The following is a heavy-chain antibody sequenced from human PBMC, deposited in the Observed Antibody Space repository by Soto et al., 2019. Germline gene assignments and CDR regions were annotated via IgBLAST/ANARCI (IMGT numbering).Heavy chain of an antibody. V-gene: IGHV4-39*01. J-gene: IGHJ4*02. Sequence: QLQLQESGPGLVKPSETLSLTCTVSGGSISSSSYYWGWIRQPPGKGLEWIGNIYYSGSTYYNPSLKSRVTISVDTSKNQCSLKLSSVTAADTAVYYCASLSGYYYADFDYWGQGTLVTVSS. CDR3: ASLSGYYYADFDY. D-gene: IGHD3-22*01. CDR1: GGSISSSSYY. CDR2: IYYSGST.